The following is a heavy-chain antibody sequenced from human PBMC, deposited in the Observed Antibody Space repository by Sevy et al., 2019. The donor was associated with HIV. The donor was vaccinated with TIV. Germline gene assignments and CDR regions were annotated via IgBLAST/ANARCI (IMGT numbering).Heavy chain of an antibody. J-gene: IGHJ3*01. CDR2: ISGLSNYI. Sequence: GGYLRLSCAASGFSFSNYWMSWVRQAPGKGLEWVSYISGLSNYIYYADSVKGRFSISRDNAKNSLFLQMNSLRAEDTALYYCAICVRTYDAFDLWGQGTMVTVSS. CDR3: AICVRTYDAFDL. CDR1: GFSFSNYW. V-gene: IGHV3-21*01. D-gene: IGHD2-2*01.